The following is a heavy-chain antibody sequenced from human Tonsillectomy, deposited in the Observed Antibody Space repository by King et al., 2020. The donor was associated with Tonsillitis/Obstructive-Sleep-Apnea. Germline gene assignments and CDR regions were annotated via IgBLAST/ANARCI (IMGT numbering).Heavy chain of an antibody. CDR2: IYYSGST. CDR3: ARGRNWNDVWGFDY. CDR1: GGSISSYY. D-gene: IGHD1-20*01. V-gene: IGHV4-59*01. Sequence: QLQESGPGLVKPSETLSLTCTVSGGSISSYYWSWIRQPPGKGLEWIGYIYYSGSTNYNPSLKSRVTISVDTSKNQFSLKLSSVTAADTAVYYCARGRNWNDVWGFDYWGQGTLVTVSS. J-gene: IGHJ4*02.